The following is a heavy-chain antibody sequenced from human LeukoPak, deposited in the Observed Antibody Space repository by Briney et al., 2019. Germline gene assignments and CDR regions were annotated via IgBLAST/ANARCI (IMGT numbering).Heavy chain of an antibody. D-gene: IGHD3-10*01. J-gene: IGHJ3*01. V-gene: IGHV3-48*01. Sequence: GGSLRLSCAASGFTFSSYSMNWVRQAPGKGLEWVSYISSSSSTIYYADSVKGRFTISRDNAKNSLYLQMNSLRAEDTAVYYCARDFVIGHDAFDVWGPGTVVTVSS. CDR2: ISSSSSTI. CDR3: ARDFVIGHDAFDV. CDR1: GFTFSSYS.